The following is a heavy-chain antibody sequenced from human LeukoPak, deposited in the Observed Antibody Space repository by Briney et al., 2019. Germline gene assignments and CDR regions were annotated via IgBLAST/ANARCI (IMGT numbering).Heavy chain of an antibody. J-gene: IGHJ5*02. D-gene: IGHD6-19*01. CDR2: IIPIFGTA. Sequence: GASVKVSCKASGYTFINHGISWVRQVPGQGLEWMGGIIPIFGTANYAQKFQGRVTITADESTSTAYMELSSLRSEDTAVYYCARDLAYSSGVRAGWFDPWGQGTLVTVSS. CDR1: GYTFINHG. V-gene: IGHV1-69*13. CDR3: ARDLAYSSGVRAGWFDP.